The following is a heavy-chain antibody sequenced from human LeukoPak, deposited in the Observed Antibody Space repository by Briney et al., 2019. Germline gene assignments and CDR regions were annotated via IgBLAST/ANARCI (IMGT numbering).Heavy chain of an antibody. J-gene: IGHJ4*02. CDR3: AKDDHGGSGWRDYFDQ. V-gene: IGHV3-23*01. D-gene: IGHD6-19*01. CDR1: GFTFSSYA. CDR2: ISSSGGST. Sequence: QPGGSLRLSCAASGFTFSSYAMSWVRQAPGKGLEWVSVISSSGGSTSYADSVKGRFTISRDNSKNTLYLQMNSLRAEDTAVYYCAKDDHGGSGWRDYFDQWGQGTLVTVSS.